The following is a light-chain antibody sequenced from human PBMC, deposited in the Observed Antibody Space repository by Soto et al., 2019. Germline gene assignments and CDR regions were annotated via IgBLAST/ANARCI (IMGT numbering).Light chain of an antibody. CDR3: QQYGTSPWT. CDR1: QNLGRN. J-gene: IGKJ1*01. V-gene: IGKV3D-15*02. Sequence: EIVMTQSPATRSVSPGERATLSCRASQNLGRNLAWYQQKPGQAPRLLIYDASTRATGTPARFSGSGSGTKFTLSISSLQSEDFAVYSCQQYGTSPWTFGQGTKVEIK. CDR2: DAS.